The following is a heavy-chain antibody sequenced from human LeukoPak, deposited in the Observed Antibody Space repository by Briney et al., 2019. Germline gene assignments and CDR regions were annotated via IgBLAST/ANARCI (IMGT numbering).Heavy chain of an antibody. CDR3: ARDRDDFWSGYFWFDP. Sequence: PGGSLRLSCAASGFTFSSYSMNWVRQAPGKGLEWVSSISSSSSYIYYADSVKGRFTISRDNAKNSLYLQMNSLRAEDTAVYYCARDRDDFWSGYFWFDPWGQGTLVTVSS. CDR1: GFTFSSYS. J-gene: IGHJ5*02. D-gene: IGHD3-3*01. CDR2: ISSSSSYI. V-gene: IGHV3-21*01.